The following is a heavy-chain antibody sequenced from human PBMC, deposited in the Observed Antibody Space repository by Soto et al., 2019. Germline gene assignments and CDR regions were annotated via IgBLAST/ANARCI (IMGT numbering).Heavy chain of an antibody. V-gene: IGHV4-30-2*01. CDR2: IYHSGST. Sequence: PSETLSLTCAVSGGSISSGGYSWSWIRQPPGKGLEWIGYIYHSGSTYYNPSLKSRVTISVDRSKNQFSLKLSSVTAADTAVYYCARAQPMGYCSGGSCYGWFDPWGQGTLVPVSS. CDR3: ARAQPMGYCSGGSCYGWFDP. D-gene: IGHD2-15*01. J-gene: IGHJ5*02. CDR1: GGSISSGGYS.